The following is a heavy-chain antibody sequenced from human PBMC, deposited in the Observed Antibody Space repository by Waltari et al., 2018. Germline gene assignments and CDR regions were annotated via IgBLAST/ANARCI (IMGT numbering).Heavy chain of an antibody. Sequence: QVQLQESGPGLVKPSETLSLTCAVSGYSISSGYYWGWIRQPPGKGLEWIGSIYHSGSTCYNPSLKSRVTISVDTSKNQFSLKLSSVTAADTAVYYCARGGSSGWPFDYWGQGTLVTVSS. J-gene: IGHJ4*02. CDR1: GYSISSGYY. D-gene: IGHD6-19*01. CDR2: IYHSGST. V-gene: IGHV4-38-2*01. CDR3: ARGGSSGWPFDY.